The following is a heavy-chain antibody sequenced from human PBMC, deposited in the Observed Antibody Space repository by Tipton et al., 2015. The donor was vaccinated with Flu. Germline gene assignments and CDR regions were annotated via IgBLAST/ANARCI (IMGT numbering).Heavy chain of an antibody. V-gene: IGHV3-21*04. Sequence: GSLRLSCAPSGFTFRSYSMNWVSAISRSGSYTYYADSVKGRFTISRDNGRNSLYLQMDSLTVDDTAVYFCARDMGDGHNQLYFNGMDVWGQGTTGTVSS. CDR3: ARDMGDGHNQLYFNGMDV. D-gene: IGHD5-24*01. J-gene: IGHJ6*02. CDR1: GFTFRSYS. CDR2: ISRSGSYT.